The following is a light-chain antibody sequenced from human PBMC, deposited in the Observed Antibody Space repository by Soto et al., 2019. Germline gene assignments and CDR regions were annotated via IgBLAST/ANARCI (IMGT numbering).Light chain of an antibody. J-gene: IGKJ4*01. CDR2: GAS. CDR1: QSVSSNY. CDR3: QQYGTSRALT. Sequence: EIVLTQSPNTLSLSPGQRATLSCRASQSVSSNYLAWYQQKPGQAPRLLIYGASSRATGIPDRFSGSGSGTDFTLTIGRLEPEDFAVYYCQQYGTSRALTFGGGTKVEIK. V-gene: IGKV3-20*01.